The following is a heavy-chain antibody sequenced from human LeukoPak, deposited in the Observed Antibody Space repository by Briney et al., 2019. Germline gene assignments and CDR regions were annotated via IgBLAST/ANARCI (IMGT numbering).Heavy chain of an antibody. D-gene: IGHD2-2*01. CDR1: GFTFSSYA. CDR2: VSSSGGST. CDR3: AKDRDIVVVPAATDY. V-gene: IGHV3-23*01. J-gene: IGHJ4*02. Sequence: GGSLRLSCAASGFTFSSYAMSWVRQAPGKGLEWVSVVSSSGGSTYYADSVKGRFTISRDSSKNTLYLQMNSLRAEDTAVYYCAKDRDIVVVPAATDYWGQGTLVTVSS.